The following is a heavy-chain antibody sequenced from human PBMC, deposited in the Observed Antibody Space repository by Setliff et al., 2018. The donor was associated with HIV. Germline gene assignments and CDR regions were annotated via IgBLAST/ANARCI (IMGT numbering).Heavy chain of an antibody. J-gene: IGHJ4*02. V-gene: IGHV3-7*01. CDR1: GFTFGNYW. CDR3: AREEISYYFDY. CDR2: IKQDGSDK. Sequence: LRLSCGASGFTFGNYWMNWVRRPPGKGLEWVANIKQDGSDKYYVDSVKGRFTISRDNAKNSLYLQMNSLRAEDTAVYYCAREEISYYFDYWGQGTLVTVSS.